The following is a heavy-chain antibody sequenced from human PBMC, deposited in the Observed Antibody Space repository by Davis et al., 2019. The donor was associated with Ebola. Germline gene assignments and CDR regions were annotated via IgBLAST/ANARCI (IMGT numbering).Heavy chain of an antibody. J-gene: IGHJ4*02. CDR2: ISSNGGST. Sequence: PGGSLRLSCAASGFTFSTYAMHWVRQAPGKGLEYVSAISSNGGSTYYANSVKGRFTISRDNSKNTLYLQMGSLRAEYMAVYYCARAGGGEASDYWGQGTLVTVSS. CDR1: GFTFSTYA. D-gene: IGHD3-10*01. CDR3: ARAGGGEASDY. V-gene: IGHV3-64*01.